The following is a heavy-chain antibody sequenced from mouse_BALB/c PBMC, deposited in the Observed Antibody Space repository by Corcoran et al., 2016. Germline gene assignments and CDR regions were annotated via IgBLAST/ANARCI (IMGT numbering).Heavy chain of an antibody. CDR2: IDPANGNT. D-gene: IGHD2-1*01. CDR1: GFNIKDTS. V-gene: IGHV14-3*02. CDR3: GRSREGNYVVY. J-gene: IGHJ2*01. Sequence: EVQLQQSGAELVKPGASVKLSCTASGFNIKDTSMHWVKQRPAQGLEWIGRIDPANGNTKFDPKFQGKATMTADTSSNTVYLQLSSLTSEATAVYYCGRSREGNYVVYWGQGTTLTVSS.